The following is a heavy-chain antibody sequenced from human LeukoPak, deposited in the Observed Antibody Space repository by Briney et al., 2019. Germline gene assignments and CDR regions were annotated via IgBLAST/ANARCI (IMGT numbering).Heavy chain of an antibody. CDR1: GGTFTGYY. V-gene: IGHV1-2*02. D-gene: IGHD2-2*02. Sequence: ASVKVSCKASGGTFTGYYMHWVRQAPGQVLEWMGWINPNSGGTNYAQKFQVRFTMPRDTSISTAYMELSRLRSDDTAVYYCARLVDCSSTSCYKIVDYWGQGTLVTVSS. CDR3: ARLVDCSSTSCYKIVDY. CDR2: INPNSGGT. J-gene: IGHJ4*02.